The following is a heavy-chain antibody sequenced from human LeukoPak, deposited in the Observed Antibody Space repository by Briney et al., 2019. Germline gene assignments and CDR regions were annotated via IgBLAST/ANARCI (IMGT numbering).Heavy chain of an antibody. D-gene: IGHD4-23*01. CDR2: IYYSGST. V-gene: IGHV4-31*03. Sequence: SETLSLTCTVSGGSISSGGYYWSWIRQHPGKGLEWIGYIYYSGSTYYNPSLKSRVTISVDTSKNQFSLKLSSVTAADMAVYYCAAMTTVVRGRDAFDIWGQGTMVTVSS. J-gene: IGHJ3*02. CDR3: AAMTTVVRGRDAFDI. CDR1: GGSISSGGYY.